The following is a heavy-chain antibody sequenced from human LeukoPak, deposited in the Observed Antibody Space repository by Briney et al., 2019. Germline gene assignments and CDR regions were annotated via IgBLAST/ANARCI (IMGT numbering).Heavy chain of an antibody. J-gene: IGHJ5*02. CDR2: IYSGGST. V-gene: IGHV3-53*01. CDR3: ARERGYSGSYYSWFDP. Sequence: GGSLRLSCAASGFTVSSDYMSWVRQAPGKGLEWVSVIYSGGSTYYADSVKGRFTISRDNSKNTLYLQMNRLRAEDTAVYYCARERGYSGSYYSWFDPWGQGTLVTVSS. D-gene: IGHD1-26*01. CDR1: GFTVSSDY.